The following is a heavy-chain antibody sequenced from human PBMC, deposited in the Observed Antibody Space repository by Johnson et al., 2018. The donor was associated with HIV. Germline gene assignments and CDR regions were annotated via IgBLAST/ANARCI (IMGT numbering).Heavy chain of an antibody. CDR2: ISYDGSNK. D-gene: IGHD6-6*01. V-gene: IGHV3-30*18. J-gene: IGHJ3*02. CDR3: AKKGGRYSGSHDAFDI. CDR1: GFTFSSYG. Sequence: QVQLVESGGGVVQPGRSLRLSCAASGFTFSSYGMHWVRQAPGKGLEWVSFISYDGSNKHYGESVRGRFTISRDNSKNTLYLQMNSRRAEATAVFYCAKKGGRYSGSHDAFDIWGQGTVVTVSS.